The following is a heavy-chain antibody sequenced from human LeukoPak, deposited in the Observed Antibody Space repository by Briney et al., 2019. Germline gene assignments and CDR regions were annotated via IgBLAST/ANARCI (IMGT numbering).Heavy chain of an antibody. CDR3: ARDPLYYGSGSGIGWFDP. CDR2: ISYDGSNK. CDR1: GFTFSSYA. J-gene: IGHJ5*02. Sequence: GRSLRLSCAASGFTFSSYAMPWVRQAPGKGLEWVAVISYDGSNKYYADSVKGRFTISRDNSKNTLYLQMNSLRAEDTAVYYCARDPLYYGSGSGIGWFDPWGQGTLVTVSS. D-gene: IGHD3-10*01. V-gene: IGHV3-30-3*01.